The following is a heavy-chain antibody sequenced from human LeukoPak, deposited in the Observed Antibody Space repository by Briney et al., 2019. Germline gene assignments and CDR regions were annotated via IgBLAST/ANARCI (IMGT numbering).Heavy chain of an antibody. CDR2: INHSGST. CDR1: GGSFSGYY. CDR3: ARDYKVAGNDY. J-gene: IGHJ4*02. D-gene: IGHD6-19*01. Sequence: PSETLSLTCAVYGGSFSGYYWSWIRQPPGKGLEWIGEINHSGSTNHNPSLKSRVTISVDTSKNQFSLKLSSVTAADTAVYYCARDYKVAGNDYWGQGTLATVSS. V-gene: IGHV4-34*01.